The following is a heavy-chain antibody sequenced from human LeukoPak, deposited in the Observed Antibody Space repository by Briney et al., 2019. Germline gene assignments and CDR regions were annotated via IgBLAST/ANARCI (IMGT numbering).Heavy chain of an antibody. D-gene: IGHD6-19*01. Sequence: GGSLRLSCAASGFTFSSYAMHWVRQAPGKGLEWVAVISYDGSNKYYADSVKGRFTISRDNSKNTLYLQMNSLRAEDTAVYYCGGGAAGAGSYYYYYGMEVWGQGTRVT. CDR3: GGGAAGAGSYYYYYGMEV. J-gene: IGHJ6*02. V-gene: IGHV3-30-3*01. CDR1: GFTFSSYA. CDR2: ISYDGSNK.